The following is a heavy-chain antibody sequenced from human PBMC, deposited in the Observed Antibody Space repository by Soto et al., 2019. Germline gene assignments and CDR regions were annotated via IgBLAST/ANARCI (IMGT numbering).Heavy chain of an antibody. CDR3: AHRSRGEDFWSGYSFYYFDY. D-gene: IGHD3-3*01. CDR1: GFSLRTSGVG. J-gene: IGHJ4*02. CDR2: IYWNDDN. Sequence: SGPTLVNPTPTLTLTCTFSGFSLRTSGVGVGWIRQPPGQALEWRALIYWNDDNRYSPSLKSRLTIAKDTSKNQVVLTMTNMDPVDTATYYFAHRSRGEDFWSGYSFYYFDYWGQGTLVTVSS. V-gene: IGHV2-5*01.